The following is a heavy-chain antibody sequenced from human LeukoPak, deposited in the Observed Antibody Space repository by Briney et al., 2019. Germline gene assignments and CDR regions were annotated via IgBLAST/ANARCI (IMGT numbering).Heavy chain of an antibody. Sequence: ASVKVSCKASGYTFTSYDINWVRQATGQGLEWMGWMNPNSGNTGYAQKFQGRVTMTRNTSISTAYMELRSLRSEDPAVYYCARGGEQQLVLLMDVWGQGTTVTVSS. J-gene: IGHJ6*02. V-gene: IGHV1-8*01. CDR1: GYTFTSYD. CDR3: ARGGEQQLVLLMDV. D-gene: IGHD6-13*01. CDR2: MNPNSGNT.